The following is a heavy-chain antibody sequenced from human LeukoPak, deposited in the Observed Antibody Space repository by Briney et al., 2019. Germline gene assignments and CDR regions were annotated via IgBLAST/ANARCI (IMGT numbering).Heavy chain of an antibody. J-gene: IGHJ4*02. CDR2: ISTYNDNT. V-gene: IGHV1-18*01. Sequence: GASVKVSCKASGYTFTSYGISWVRQAPGQGLEWMGWISTYNDNTNYAQKLQGRVTMTTDTSTSTAYMELRSLRSDDTAVYYCARFLRITMVRGAYFDYWGQGTLVTVSS. CDR3: ARFLRITMVRGAYFDY. CDR1: GYTFTSYG. D-gene: IGHD3-10*01.